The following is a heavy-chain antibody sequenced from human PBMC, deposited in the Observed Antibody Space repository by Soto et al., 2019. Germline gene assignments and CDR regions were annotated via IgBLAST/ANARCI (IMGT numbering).Heavy chain of an antibody. Sequence: SDTLSLTCTVYGCSISCGGYYWSWIRQHPGKGLEWIGYIYYSGSTYYNPSLKSRVTISVDTSKNQFSLKLSSVTAADTAVYYCARDDIVATIGAFDIWGQGTMVT. CDR1: GCSISCGGYY. V-gene: IGHV4-31*03. CDR3: ARDDIVATIGAFDI. D-gene: IGHD5-12*01. CDR2: IYYSGST. J-gene: IGHJ3*02.